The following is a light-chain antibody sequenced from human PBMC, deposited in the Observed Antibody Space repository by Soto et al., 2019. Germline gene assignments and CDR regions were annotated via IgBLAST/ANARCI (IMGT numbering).Light chain of an antibody. J-gene: IGLJ2*01. CDR2: EVY. Sequence: QSALTQPPSASGSPGQSVTISCTGTSSDVGGYNYVWWYQQYPGKAPKLIISEVYKRPSGVPDRFSGSKSGSTASLTVSGLQAEDEADYYCSSYSGTNNVLFGGGTKVTVL. CDR3: SSYSGTNNVL. CDR1: SSDVGGYNY. V-gene: IGLV2-8*01.